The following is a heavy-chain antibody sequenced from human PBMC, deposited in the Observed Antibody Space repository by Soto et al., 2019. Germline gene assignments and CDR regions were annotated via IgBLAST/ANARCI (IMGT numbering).Heavy chain of an antibody. D-gene: IGHD3-22*01. CDR3: ARAPPYYYGSSGYTYLDL. Sequence: QVQLVESGGGLVKPGGSLRLSCAASGFTFSDYYMSWIRQAPGKGLEWVSYISSSGSTIYYADSVKGRFTISRDNSTKTLYLQMNSLRAEDTAVYYCARAPPYYYGSSGYTYLDLWGRGTLVTVSS. CDR2: ISSSGSTI. CDR1: GFTFSDYY. J-gene: IGHJ2*01. V-gene: IGHV3-11*01.